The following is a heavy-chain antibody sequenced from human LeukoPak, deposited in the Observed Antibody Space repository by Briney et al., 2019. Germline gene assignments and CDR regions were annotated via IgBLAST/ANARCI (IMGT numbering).Heavy chain of an antibody. CDR2: VYYSGST. V-gene: IGHV4-39*07. Sequence: SETLSLTCTVSGGSISSSNYYGGWIRQPPGKGLEWIGSVYYSGSTYYNPSLKSRVTISVDTSKNQFSLKLSSVTAADTAVYYCARDSGLRRGPEYHNWFDPWGQGTLITVSS. D-gene: IGHD2-15*01. CDR3: ARDSGLRRGPEYHNWFDP. J-gene: IGHJ5*02. CDR1: GGSISSSNYY.